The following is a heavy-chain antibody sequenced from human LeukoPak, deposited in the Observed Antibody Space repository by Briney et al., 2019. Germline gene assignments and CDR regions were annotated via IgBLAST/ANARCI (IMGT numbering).Heavy chain of an antibody. J-gene: IGHJ4*02. CDR3: ASNYGDYVLGY. D-gene: IGHD4-17*01. CDR1: GGSSSIKE. CDR2: INQGGTA. V-gene: IGHV4-34*01. Sequence: PSETLSLTCVVYGGSSSIKEWSWIRQSPGKGLEWIGQINQGGTATYSASLKSRVTISGDMSKNQFSLKLSSVTAADTAVYYCASNYGDYVLGYWGQGTLVTVSS.